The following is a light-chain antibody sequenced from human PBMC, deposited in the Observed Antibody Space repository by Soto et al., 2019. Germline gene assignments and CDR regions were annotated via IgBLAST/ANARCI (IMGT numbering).Light chain of an antibody. Sequence: QSVLTQPASVSGSPGQSITISCTGTSSDVGGYNYVSWYQQHPGKAPKLMIYEVSNRPSGVSNRFSGSKSGNTASLTISGLQAEDEADYYCSSYTSSHVVFGGGTQLNVL. CDR1: SSDVGGYNY. V-gene: IGLV2-14*01. CDR2: EVS. J-gene: IGLJ2*01. CDR3: SSYTSSHVV.